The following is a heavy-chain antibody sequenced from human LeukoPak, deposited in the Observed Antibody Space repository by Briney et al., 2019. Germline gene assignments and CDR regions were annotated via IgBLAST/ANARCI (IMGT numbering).Heavy chain of an antibody. CDR3: ASLHFYYDNSQPPPYYFDY. J-gene: IGHJ4*02. V-gene: IGHV1-69*05. CDR2: IIPIFGTA. Sequence: SVKVSCKASGGTFSSYAISWVRQAPGQGLEWMGRIIPIFGTANYAQKFQGRVTITTDETTSTAYMELSSLRSEDTAVYYCASLHFYYDNSQPPPYYFDYWGQGTLVTVSS. CDR1: GGTFSSYA. D-gene: IGHD3-22*01.